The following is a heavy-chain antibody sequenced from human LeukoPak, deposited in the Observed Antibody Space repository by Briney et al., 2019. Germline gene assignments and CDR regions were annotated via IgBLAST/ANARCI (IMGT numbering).Heavy chain of an antibody. D-gene: IGHD3-9*01. CDR2: ISGSGGST. J-gene: IGHJ4*02. CDR3: ARGDYDILS. CDR1: GFTFSNYA. V-gene: IGHV3-23*01. Sequence: GGSLRLSCVASGFTFSNYAMSWVRQAPGKGLEWVSAISGSGGSTYYADSVKGRFTISRDNSKNTLNLQMSSLRAEDTAVYYCARGDYDILSWGQGTLVTVSS.